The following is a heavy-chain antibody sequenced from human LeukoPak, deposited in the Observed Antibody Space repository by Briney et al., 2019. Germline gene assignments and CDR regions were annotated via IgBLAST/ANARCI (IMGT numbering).Heavy chain of an antibody. J-gene: IGHJ4*02. Sequence: GPSVKVSCKASGYTFTTYYMHWVRQAPGQGLQWMGIIKPSGGSTSYAQKFQGRVTMTRDTSTSTVYMELSSLRSDDTAIYYCARSVKMPTIVHWGQGTLATAYS. CDR1: GYTFTTYY. D-gene: IGHD5-24*01. CDR2: IKPSGGST. V-gene: IGHV1-46*03. CDR3: ARSVKMPTIVH.